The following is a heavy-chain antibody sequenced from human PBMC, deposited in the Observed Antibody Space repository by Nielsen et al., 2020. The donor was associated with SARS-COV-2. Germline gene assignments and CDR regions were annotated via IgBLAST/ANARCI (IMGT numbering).Heavy chain of an antibody. D-gene: IGHD6-19*01. CDR1: GGSISSGGYY. CDR3: AREAVTGTDAFDI. Sequence: SETLSLTCTVSGGSISSGGYYWSWIRQHPGKGLEWIGYIYYSGSTYYNPSLKSRVTISVDTSKNQFSLKLSSVTAADTAVYYCAREAVTGTDAFDIWGQGTVVTVSS. CDR2: IYYSGST. V-gene: IGHV4-31*03. J-gene: IGHJ3*02.